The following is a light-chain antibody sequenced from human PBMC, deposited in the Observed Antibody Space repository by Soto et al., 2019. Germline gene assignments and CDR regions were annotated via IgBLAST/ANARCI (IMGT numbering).Light chain of an antibody. V-gene: IGLV2-14*01. Sequence: ALTQPASVSGSPGQSITISCTGTSSDVGGYNYVSWYQQHPGKASKLMIYDVSNRPSGVSNRFSGSKSGNTASLTISGLQAEDEADYYCSSYTSSSTYVFGTGTKVTVL. CDR1: SSDVGGYNY. J-gene: IGLJ1*01. CDR2: DVS. CDR3: SSYTSSSTYV.